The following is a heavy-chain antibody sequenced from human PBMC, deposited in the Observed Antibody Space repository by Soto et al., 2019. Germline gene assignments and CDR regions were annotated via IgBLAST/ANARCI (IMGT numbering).Heavy chain of an antibody. CDR1: GGSISSGGYS. CDR3: ARGSPVATDY. J-gene: IGHJ4*02. V-gene: IGHV4-30-2*01. CDR2: IYHSGST. D-gene: IGHD2-21*02. Sequence: SETLSLTCAVSGGSISSGGYSWSWIRQPPGKGLEWIGYIYHSGSTYYNPSLKSRVTISVDRSKNQFSLKLSSVTAADTAVYYCARGSPVATDYWDQGTLVTVSS.